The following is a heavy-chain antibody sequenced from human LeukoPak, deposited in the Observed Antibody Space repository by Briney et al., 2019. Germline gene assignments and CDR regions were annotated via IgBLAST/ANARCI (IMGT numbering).Heavy chain of an antibody. D-gene: IGHD5-12*01. CDR1: GFTFSSYS. CDR2: ITSGSSYI. J-gene: IGHJ3*02. CDR3: VRDQGGYNAFDI. V-gene: IGHV3-21*01. Sequence: PGGSLRLSCAASGFTFSSYSMNWVRQAPGKGLEWVSLITSGSSYIYYADSVRGRFTISRDNAKTSLYLQLNNLRAEDTAVYYCVRDQGGYNAFDIWGQGTMVTVSS.